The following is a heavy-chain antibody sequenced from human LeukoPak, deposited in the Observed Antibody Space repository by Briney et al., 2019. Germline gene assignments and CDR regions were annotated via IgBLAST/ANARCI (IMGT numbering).Heavy chain of an antibody. D-gene: IGHD6-13*01. Sequence: PGGSLRLSCAASGFTFDDYAMHWVRQAPGKGLEWVSGISWNSGSIGYADSVKGRFTISRDNAKNSLYLQMNSLRAEDTALYYCASVRSSSWYWFDPWGQGTLVTVSS. CDR3: ASVRSSSWYWFDP. CDR2: ISWNSGSI. V-gene: IGHV3-9*01. CDR1: GFTFDDYA. J-gene: IGHJ5*02.